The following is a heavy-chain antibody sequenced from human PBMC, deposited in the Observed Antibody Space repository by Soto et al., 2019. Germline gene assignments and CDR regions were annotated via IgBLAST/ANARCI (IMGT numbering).Heavy chain of an antibody. V-gene: IGHV3-15*01. CDR2: VKTKTDGGTR. D-gene: IGHD6-19*01. Sequence: GGSLRLSCAASGFTFNNAWMSWVRQAPGKGLEWVGRVKTKTDGGTRDYAATVKGRFDISRDDSKNTLYLQMNSLKTEETAVYYCAAYTSGWYDGIDYWGQGTLVTVSS. CDR3: AAYTSGWYDGIDY. J-gene: IGHJ4*02. CDR1: GFTFNNAW.